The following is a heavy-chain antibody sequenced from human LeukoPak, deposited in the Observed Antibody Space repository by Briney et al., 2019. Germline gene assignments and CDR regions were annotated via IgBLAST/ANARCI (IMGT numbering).Heavy chain of an antibody. CDR1: GFTFSSYA. CDR3: AKDNCGADCYLSNYYFDY. V-gene: IGHV3-23*01. Sequence: GGSLRLSSAASGFTFSSYAMSWVRQAPGKGLEWVAGISGSGGSTYYADSVKGRFTISRDNSKNTLYLQMNSLRAEDTALYYCAKDNCGADCYLSNYYFDYSGQGTLVTVSS. CDR2: ISGSGGST. D-gene: IGHD2-21*01. J-gene: IGHJ4*02.